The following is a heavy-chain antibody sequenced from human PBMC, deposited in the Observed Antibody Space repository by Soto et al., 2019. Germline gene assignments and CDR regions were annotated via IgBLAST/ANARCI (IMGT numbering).Heavy chain of an antibody. CDR2: IIPIFGTA. V-gene: IGHV1-69*13. D-gene: IGHD1-20*01. CDR1: GGTFSSYA. J-gene: IGHJ6*02. Sequence: EASVKVSCKASGGTFSSYAISWVRQAPGQGLEWMGGIIPIFGTANYAQKFQGRVTITADESTSTAYMELSSLRSEDTAVYYCARVTITGSPYYYYGMDVWGQGTTVTVS. CDR3: ARVTITGSPYYYYGMDV.